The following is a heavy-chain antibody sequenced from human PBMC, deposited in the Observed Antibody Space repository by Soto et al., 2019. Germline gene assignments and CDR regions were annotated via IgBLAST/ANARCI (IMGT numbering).Heavy chain of an antibody. CDR1: GYIFASHD. CDR2: MNPTSGNT. CDR3: TRRLSRWLKSEEDPREDFDY. D-gene: IGHD3-16*02. V-gene: IGHV1-8*01. J-gene: IGHJ4*02. Sequence: QVRLVQSGAEVKKPGASVKVSCKTSGYIFASHDINWVRQASGQGLEWMGWMNPTSGNTGYAQKFQDRVTLTRDTSMKTAYMELSGLRSDDTAVYYCTRRLSRWLKSEEDPREDFDYWGQGTLVSVAS.